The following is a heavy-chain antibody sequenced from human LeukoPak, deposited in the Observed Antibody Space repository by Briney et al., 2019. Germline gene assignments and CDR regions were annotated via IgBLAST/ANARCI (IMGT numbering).Heavy chain of an antibody. CDR2: ASHSGTT. J-gene: IGHJ5*01. D-gene: IGHD2-15*01. CDR1: GHSITTGYF. V-gene: IGHV4-38-2*02. Sequence: SETLSLTCSVSGHSITTGYFWAWIRQSPGKGLEWIASASHSGTTHYNPPLKSRVTISLDTSRNQLSLKLSSVTAADTAVYYCVTDVLLCGGSICNFFDSWGQGTLVTVSS. CDR3: VTDVLLCGGSICNFFDS.